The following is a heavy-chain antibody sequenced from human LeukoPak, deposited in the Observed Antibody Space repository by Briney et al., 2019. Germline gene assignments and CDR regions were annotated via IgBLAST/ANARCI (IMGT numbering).Heavy chain of an antibody. Sequence: GSLSHSWAASGFTFSGFWLSWVRQAPTKGLEWVANIKYDGSDKRYVDSVKGRFTVSRDNANNSLYLQMNSRRAEDTAVYYCVRGGGSFDSWGQGTLVTVSS. D-gene: IGHD3-16*01. CDR2: IKYDGSDK. J-gene: IGHJ4*02. CDR3: VRGGGSFDS. CDR1: GFTFSGFW. V-gene: IGHV3-7*04.